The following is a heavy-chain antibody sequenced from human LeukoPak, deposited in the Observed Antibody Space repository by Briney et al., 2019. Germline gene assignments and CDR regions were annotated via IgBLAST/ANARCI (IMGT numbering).Heavy chain of an antibody. V-gene: IGHV1-46*01. CDR2: INPSGGIT. CDR1: GYTFTTYH. D-gene: IGHD3-22*01. Sequence: ASVKVSCKASGYTFTTYHMHWVRQAPGQGLEWMGIINPSGGITSYAQKFQGRVTTTRDTSTSTVNMELSSLRSEDTAVYYCARAYYYDSSGPIHYFDYWGQGTLVTVSS. J-gene: IGHJ4*02. CDR3: ARAYYYDSSGPIHYFDY.